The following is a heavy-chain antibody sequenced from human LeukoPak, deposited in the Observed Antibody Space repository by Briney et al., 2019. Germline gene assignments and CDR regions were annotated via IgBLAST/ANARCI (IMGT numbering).Heavy chain of an antibody. CDR3: ARDRIQLWFRYFDY. D-gene: IGHD5-18*01. Sequence: GGSLRLSCAASGFTFSSYEMNWVRQAPGKGLEWVSYISSSGSTIYYADSVKGRFTISRDNAKNSLYLQMNSLRAEDTAVYYCARDRIQLWFRYFDYWGQGTLVTVSS. J-gene: IGHJ4*02. CDR2: ISSSGSTI. V-gene: IGHV3-48*03. CDR1: GFTFSSYE.